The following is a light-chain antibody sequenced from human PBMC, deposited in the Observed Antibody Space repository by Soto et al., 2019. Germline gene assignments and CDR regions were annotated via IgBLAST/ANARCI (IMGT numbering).Light chain of an antibody. Sequence: DIQMTQSPSSLSASVGDSVTITCRASQDIRHDLGWYQQKPGEAPKRLIFAASSFQSGVPSRFSGSGSGTEFTLTISSLQPEDFATYYCLQHNSYPLTFGGGTKVEIK. CDR3: LQHNSYPLT. CDR1: QDIRHD. J-gene: IGKJ4*01. CDR2: AAS. V-gene: IGKV1-17*01.